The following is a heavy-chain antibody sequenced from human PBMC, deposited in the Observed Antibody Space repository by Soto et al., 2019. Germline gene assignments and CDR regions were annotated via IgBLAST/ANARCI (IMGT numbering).Heavy chain of an antibody. CDR1: GYSFATYG. V-gene: IGHV1-18*04. CDR2: ISAHNGDT. CDR3: ATEPIYYNDGSGYYPLGH. Sequence: GASVKVSCKASGYSFATYGFSWVRQAPGQGLECVGWISAHNGDTHYSQKFQGRVTLTTDTSTNTGCMELRSLTSDDTAVYFCATEPIYYNDGSGYYPLGHWGQGTLVTVLL. J-gene: IGHJ4*02. D-gene: IGHD3-22*01.